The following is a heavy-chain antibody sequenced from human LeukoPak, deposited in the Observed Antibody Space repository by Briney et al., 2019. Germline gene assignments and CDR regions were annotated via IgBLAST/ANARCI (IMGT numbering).Heavy chain of an antibody. CDR2: ISSSSSTI. CDR3: ARIKDSSGYYYDY. V-gene: IGHV3-48*01. D-gene: IGHD3-22*01. Sequence: PGGSLRLSCAASGFTFSSYSMNWVRQAPGKGLEWVSYISSSSSTIYYADSVKGRFTISRENAKNSLYLQMNSLRAEDTAVYYCARIKDSSGYYYDYWGQGTLVTVSS. CDR1: GFTFSSYS. J-gene: IGHJ4*02.